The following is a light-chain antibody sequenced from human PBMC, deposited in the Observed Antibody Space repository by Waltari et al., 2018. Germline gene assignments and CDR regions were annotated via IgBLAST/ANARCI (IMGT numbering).Light chain of an antibody. CDR2: WAS. J-gene: IGKJ4*01. Sequence: DIVMTQSPDSLAVSLGERATINCKSSQSVLYSSNNKNYLAWYQQKPGQPPKLLIYWASTRESGVPDRFSGSGSGTDFTLTISSLQAEDVAVYYCQQYYGTSFFGGGTKVEIK. CDR1: QSVLYSSNNKNY. CDR3: QQYYGTSF. V-gene: IGKV4-1*01.